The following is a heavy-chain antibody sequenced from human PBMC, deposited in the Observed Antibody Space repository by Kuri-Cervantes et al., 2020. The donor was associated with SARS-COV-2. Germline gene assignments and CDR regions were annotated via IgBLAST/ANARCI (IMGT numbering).Heavy chain of an antibody. D-gene: IGHD6-13*01. CDR1: GFTFSSYA. CDR3: AREMWREYSSSWYVAYYYGMDV. Sequence: GESLKISCAASGFTFSSYAMSWVRQAPGKGLEWVSAISGSGGSTYYADSVKGRFTISRDNSKNTLYLQMNSLRAEDTAVYYCAREMWREYSSSWYVAYYYGMDVWGQGTTVTVSS. CDR2: ISGSGGST. V-gene: IGHV3-23*01. J-gene: IGHJ6*02.